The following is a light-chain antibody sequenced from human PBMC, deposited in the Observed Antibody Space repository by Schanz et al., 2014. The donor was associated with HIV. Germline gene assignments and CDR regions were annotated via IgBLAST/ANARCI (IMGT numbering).Light chain of an antibody. J-gene: IGKJ2*01. CDR1: QRLSSSY. CDR2: ATS. Sequence: EIVLTQSPGSLSLSPGGRATLSCGASQRLSSSYLAWYQQKRDQPPRLVIYATSTRAAGIPDRFSGTGSGTDFTHPISSLEPEDFAVYYCQQYGTWHPFGQGTNLEI. V-gene: IGKV3-20*01. CDR3: QQYGTWHP.